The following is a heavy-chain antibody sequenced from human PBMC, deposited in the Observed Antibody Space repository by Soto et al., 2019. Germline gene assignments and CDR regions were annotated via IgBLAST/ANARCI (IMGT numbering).Heavy chain of an antibody. CDR3: ANHRNMVRGACSTFDY. Sequence: PGGSLRLSCAASGFTFSSYAMSWVRQAPGKGLEWVSAISGSGGSTYYADSVKGRFTISRDNSKNTLYLQMNSLRAEDTAVYYCANHRNMVRGACSTFDYWGQGTLVPVSS. J-gene: IGHJ4*02. CDR2: ISGSGGST. V-gene: IGHV3-23*01. CDR1: GFTFSSYA. D-gene: IGHD3-10*01.